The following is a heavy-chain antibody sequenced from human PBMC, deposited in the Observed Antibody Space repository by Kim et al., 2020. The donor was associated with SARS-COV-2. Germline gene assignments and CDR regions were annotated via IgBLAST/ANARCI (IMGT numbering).Heavy chain of an antibody. Sequence: ASVKVSCKASGYTFTSYYMHWVRQAPGQGLEWMGIINPSGGSTSYAQKFQGRVTMTRDTSTSTVYMELSSLRSEDTAVYYCARGPEHIVVVTATNTDYWGQGTLVTVSS. CDR3: ARGPEHIVVVTATNTDY. CDR2: INPSGGST. V-gene: IGHV1-46*01. J-gene: IGHJ4*02. D-gene: IGHD2-21*02. CDR1: GYTFTSYY.